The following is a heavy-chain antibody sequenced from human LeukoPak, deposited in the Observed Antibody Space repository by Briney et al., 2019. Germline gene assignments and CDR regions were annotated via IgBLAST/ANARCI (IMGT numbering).Heavy chain of an antibody. D-gene: IGHD3-16*01. CDR1: GFTFSSYW. CDR3: ARGGGLDV. V-gene: IGHV3-7*03. Sequence: GGALRLSCAASGFTFSSYWMDWARQAPGKGLEWVASINHNGNVNYYVDSVKGRFTISRDNAKNSLYLQMSNLRAEDTAVYFCARGGGLDVWGQGATVTVSS. J-gene: IGHJ6*02. CDR2: INHNGNVN.